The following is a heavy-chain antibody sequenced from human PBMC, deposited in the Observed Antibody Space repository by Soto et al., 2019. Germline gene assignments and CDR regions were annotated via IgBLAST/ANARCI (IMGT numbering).Heavy chain of an antibody. Sequence: GGSLRLSCGASGFTFSNYAMTWVRQAPGKGLEWVSTIGGDDDGAYYADSVRGRFTISRDNSKNILYLQVDSLRVEDTAVYYCAKDVYDILSGYYSPDAFDIWGQGTTVTV. CDR2: IGGDDDGA. D-gene: IGHD3-9*01. CDR1: GFTFSNYA. V-gene: IGHV3-23*01. CDR3: AKDVYDILSGYYSPDAFDI. J-gene: IGHJ3*02.